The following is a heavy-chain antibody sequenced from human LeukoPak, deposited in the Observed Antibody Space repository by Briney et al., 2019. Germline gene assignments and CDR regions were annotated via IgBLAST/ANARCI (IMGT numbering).Heavy chain of an antibody. D-gene: IGHD3-9*01. J-gene: IGHJ3*02. CDR3: ARDLPYYDILTGPDAFDI. V-gene: IGHV4-61*02. Sequence: SETLSLTCTVSGGSISSGSYYWSWIRQPAGKGLEWIGRIYTTGSTNYNPSLKSRVTISVDTSKNQFSLKLSSVTAADTAVYYCARDLPYYDILTGPDAFDIWGQGTMVTVSS. CDR1: GGSISSGSYY. CDR2: IYTTGST.